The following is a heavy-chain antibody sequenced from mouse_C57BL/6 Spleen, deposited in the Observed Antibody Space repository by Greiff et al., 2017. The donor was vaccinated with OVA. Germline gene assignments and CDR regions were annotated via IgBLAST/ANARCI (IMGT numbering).Heavy chain of an antibody. V-gene: IGHV5-17*01. Sequence: EVMLVESGGGLVKPGGSLKLSCAASGFTFSDYGMHWVRQAPEKGLEWVAYISSGSSTIYYADTVKGRFTISRSNAKNTLFLQMTGLRSEDTAMYYCARDSSGYAWFAYWGQGTLVTVSA. CDR3: ARDSSGYAWFAY. J-gene: IGHJ3*01. D-gene: IGHD3-2*02. CDR2: ISSGSSTI. CDR1: GFTFSDYG.